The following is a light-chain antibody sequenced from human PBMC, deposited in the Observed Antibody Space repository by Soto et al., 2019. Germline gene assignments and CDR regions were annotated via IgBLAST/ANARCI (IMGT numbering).Light chain of an antibody. CDR2: AAS. Sequence: DIQMTQSPSTLSASVGDRITITCRASQSISGSLAWYQQQPGKAPKLLIYAASSLQSGVPSRFSGSGSGTDFTLTISSLQPEDFATYYCQQCYSSPLTFGGGTKVDIK. J-gene: IGKJ4*01. CDR1: QSISGS. CDR3: QQCYSSPLT. V-gene: IGKV1-39*01.